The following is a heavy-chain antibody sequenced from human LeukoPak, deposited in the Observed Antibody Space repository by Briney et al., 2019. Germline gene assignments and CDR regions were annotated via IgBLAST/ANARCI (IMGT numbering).Heavy chain of an antibody. CDR3: AKDRNGDYFLFDY. Sequence: GGSLRLSCAASGFTFSSYSMDWVRQAPGKGLEWVSSISSSSSYIYYADSVKGRFTISRDNAKNSLYLQMNSLRAEDTAVYYCAKDRNGDYFLFDYWGQGTLVTVSS. D-gene: IGHD4-17*01. CDR1: GFTFSSYS. J-gene: IGHJ4*02. CDR2: ISSSSSYI. V-gene: IGHV3-21*04.